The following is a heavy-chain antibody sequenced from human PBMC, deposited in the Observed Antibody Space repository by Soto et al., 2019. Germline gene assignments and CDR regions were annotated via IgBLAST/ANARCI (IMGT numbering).Heavy chain of an antibody. CDR1: GASITYGAYS. CDR2: INHLETT. D-gene: IGHD3-10*01. CDR3: ARGGVFDSFDY. J-gene: IGHJ4*02. V-gene: IGHV4-30-2*01. Sequence: PSETLSLTCTVSGASITYGAYSWSWIRQTPGKGLEWIGYINHLETTFYNPSFESRLTLSIDRTKNQFSLNLKSMSAADRAVYFCARGGVFDSFDYWGQGILVTVSS.